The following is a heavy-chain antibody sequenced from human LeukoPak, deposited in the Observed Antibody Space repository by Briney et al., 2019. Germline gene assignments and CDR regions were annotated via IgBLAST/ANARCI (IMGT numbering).Heavy chain of an antibody. CDR1: GYTFTAYY. D-gene: IGHD3-22*01. V-gene: IGHV1-2*02. Sequence: GASVKVSCKASGYTFTAYYVHWVRQAPGQGLEWMGWIHPNSGGTSYAQKFQGRVTMTRDTSISTAYMELSGLRSDDTVVYYCARPLTIGSGYYHFDFWGQGTLVTVSS. CDR3: ARPLTIGSGYYHFDF. CDR2: IHPNSGGT. J-gene: IGHJ4*01.